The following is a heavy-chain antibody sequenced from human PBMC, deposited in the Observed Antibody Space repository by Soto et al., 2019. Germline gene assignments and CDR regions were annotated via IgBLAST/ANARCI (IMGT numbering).Heavy chain of an antibody. D-gene: IGHD1-7*01. CDR2: INHSGST. CDR1: GGSFSDYY. Sequence: SETLSLTCAVYGGSFSDYYWSWIRQPPGKGLEWIGEINHSGSTNYNSSLKSRVTISLDTSKNQFSLKVSSVTAADTAVYYCARNSRRPGPYNWFDPWGQGKLVTVPQ. J-gene: IGHJ5*02. CDR3: ARNSRRPGPYNWFDP. V-gene: IGHV4-34*01.